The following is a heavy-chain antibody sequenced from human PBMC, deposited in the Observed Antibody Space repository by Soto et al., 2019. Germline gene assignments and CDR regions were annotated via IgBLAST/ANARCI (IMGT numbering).Heavy chain of an antibody. CDR2: ISSSSSYI. CDR3: AIDLSGYSSPNDAFDI. CDR1: GFTFSSYS. Sequence: EVQLVESGGGLVKPGGSLRLSCAASGFTFSSYSMNWVRQAPGKGLEWVSSISSSSSYIYYADSVKGRFTISRDNAKNSLYLQMNSLRAEDTAVYYCAIDLSGYSSPNDAFDIWGQGTMVTVSS. D-gene: IGHD6-13*01. V-gene: IGHV3-21*01. J-gene: IGHJ3*02.